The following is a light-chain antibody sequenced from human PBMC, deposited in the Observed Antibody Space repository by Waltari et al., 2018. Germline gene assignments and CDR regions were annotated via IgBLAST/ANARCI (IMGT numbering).Light chain of an antibody. J-gene: IGKJ4*01. Sequence: DIQMTQSPSTLSASVGDRVTITCRASQSISHWLTWYQQKPGKAPKLLISEASSLEKEVPSRFSGSGSGTEFTLTITNLQPDDFATFYCQRYDGNPPTFGGGTKVEIK. CDR1: QSISHW. V-gene: IGKV1-5*03. CDR3: QRYDGNPPT. CDR2: EAS.